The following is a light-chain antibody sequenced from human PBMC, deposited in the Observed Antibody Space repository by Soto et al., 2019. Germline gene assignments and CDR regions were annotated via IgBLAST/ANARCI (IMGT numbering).Light chain of an antibody. CDR1: QSGPID. V-gene: IGKV3-11*01. Sequence: EIVLTQSPATLSLSPGERAILSCRASQSGPIDLAWYQQKPGQAPRLLIFDASKRATGIPGRFSGDGSGTDFHLTINRPAPGDFAIYYCQQRSQWPWTFGQGTQVEIK. CDR2: DAS. J-gene: IGKJ1*01. CDR3: QQRSQWPWT.